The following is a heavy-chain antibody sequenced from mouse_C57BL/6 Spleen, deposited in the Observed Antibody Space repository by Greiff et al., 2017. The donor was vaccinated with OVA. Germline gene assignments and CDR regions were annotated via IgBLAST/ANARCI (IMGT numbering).Heavy chain of an antibody. J-gene: IGHJ2*01. CDR3: ASSEGNTDFDY. CDR1: GYTFTSYW. D-gene: IGHD2-1*01. CDR2: IDPSDSYT. Sequence: QVQLKESGAELVMPGASVKLSCKASGYTFTSYWMHWVKQRPGQGLEWIGEIDPSDSYTNYNQKFKGKSILTVDKSSSTAYMQLSSLSSEDSAVYDCASSEGNTDFDYWGQGTTLTVSS. V-gene: IGHV1-69*01.